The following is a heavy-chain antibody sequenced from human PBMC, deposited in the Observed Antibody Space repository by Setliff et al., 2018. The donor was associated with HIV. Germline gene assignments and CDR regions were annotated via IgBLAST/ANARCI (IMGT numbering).Heavy chain of an antibody. CDR2: IHHSGGT. D-gene: IGHD6-13*01. J-gene: IGHJ4*02. CDR3: ARLPDINSWPFDY. CDR1: YGSISGHY. Sequence: SETLSLTCTVSYGSISGHYWTWIRQPPGKGLEWIGYIHHSGGTQYNSSLMSRLTMSVDSSKNQFSLSLSSVTAADTAGYYCARLPDINSWPFDYWARGTLVTVSS. V-gene: IGHV4-59*11.